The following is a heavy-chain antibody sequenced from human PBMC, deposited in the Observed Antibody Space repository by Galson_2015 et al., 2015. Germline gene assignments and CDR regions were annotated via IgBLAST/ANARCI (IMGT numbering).Heavy chain of an antibody. J-gene: IGHJ6*02. CDR1: GGSFSGYY. Sequence: ETLSLTCAVYGGSFSGYYWSWIRQPPGKGLEWIGEINHSGSTNYNPSLKSRVTISVDTSKNQFSLKLSSVTAADTAVYYCAGGFSKSHHGYYYYGMDVWGQGTTVTVSS. CDR3: AGGFSKSHHGYYYYGMDV. CDR2: INHSGST. V-gene: IGHV4-34*01.